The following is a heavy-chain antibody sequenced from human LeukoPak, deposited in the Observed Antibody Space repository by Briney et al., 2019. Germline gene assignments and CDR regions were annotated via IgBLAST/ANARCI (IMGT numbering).Heavy chain of an antibody. D-gene: IGHD3-10*01. J-gene: IGHJ4*02. Sequence: NPGGSLRLSCAASGFTFDDYAMHWVRQAPGKGLEWVSLISWDGGGTYYADTVKGRFTISRDNSKNSLYLQMNSLRAEDTALYYCAKDMAAYYYASGDIDYWGQGTLVTVSS. CDR2: ISWDGGGT. CDR1: GFTFDDYA. V-gene: IGHV3-43D*03. CDR3: AKDMAAYYYASGDIDY.